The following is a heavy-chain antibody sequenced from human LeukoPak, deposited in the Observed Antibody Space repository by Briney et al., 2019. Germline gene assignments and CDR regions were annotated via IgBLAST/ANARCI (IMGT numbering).Heavy chain of an antibody. D-gene: IGHD3-3*01. V-gene: IGHV3-23*01. CDR1: GFTFSSYA. CDR3: AKGLKGAPGYYDFWSGPPGKKDSDY. Sequence: PGGFLRLSCAASGFTFSSYAMSWVRQAPGKGLEWVSAISGSGGSTYYADSVKGRFTISRDNSKNTLYLLMNSLRAEDTAVYYCAKGLKGAPGYYDFWSGPPGKKDSDYWGQGTLVTVSS. J-gene: IGHJ4*02. CDR2: ISGSGGST.